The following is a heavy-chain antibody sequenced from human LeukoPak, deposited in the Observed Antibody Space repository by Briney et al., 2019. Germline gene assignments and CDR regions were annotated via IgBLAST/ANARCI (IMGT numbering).Heavy chain of an antibody. J-gene: IGHJ6*02. CDR1: GYTFTSYY. CDR3: AREGSGSYSLKAYYYYGMDV. V-gene: IGHV1-46*01. D-gene: IGHD3-10*01. CDR2: INPSGGST. Sequence: ASVKVSCKASGYTFTSYYMHWVQQAPGQGLEWMGIINPSGGSTSYAQKFRGRVTMTRDTSTSTVHMELSSLRSEDTAVYYCAREGSGSYSLKAYYYYGMDVWGQGTTVTVSS.